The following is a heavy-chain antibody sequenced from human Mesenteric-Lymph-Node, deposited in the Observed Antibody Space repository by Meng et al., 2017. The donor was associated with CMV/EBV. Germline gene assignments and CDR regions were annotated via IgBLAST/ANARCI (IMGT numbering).Heavy chain of an antibody. V-gene: IGHV3-53*04. D-gene: IGHD2-21*02. CDR1: GFTFSDYY. J-gene: IGHJ5*02. CDR2: IYSGGST. CDR3: ARQVTRGDFEAT. Sequence: SCAASGFTFSDYYMDWVRQAPGKGLEWVSVIYSGGSTYYADSVKGRFTISGHNPKNTLYLQMNSLRAEDTAVYYCARQVTRGDFEATWGQGTLVTVSS.